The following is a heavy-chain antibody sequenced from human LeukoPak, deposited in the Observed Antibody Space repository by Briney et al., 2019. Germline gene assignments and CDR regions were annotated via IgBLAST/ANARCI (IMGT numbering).Heavy chain of an antibody. D-gene: IGHD6-19*01. CDR3: ARGYSSGWEFDY. Sequence: GGSLRLSCAASGFTFSSYAMSWVRQAPGKGLEWVPAISGGGGSTYYADSVKGRFTISRDNSKNTLYLQMNSLRAEDTAVYYCARGYSSGWEFDYWGQGTLVTVSS. V-gene: IGHV3-23*01. CDR2: ISGGGGST. CDR1: GFTFSSYA. J-gene: IGHJ4*02.